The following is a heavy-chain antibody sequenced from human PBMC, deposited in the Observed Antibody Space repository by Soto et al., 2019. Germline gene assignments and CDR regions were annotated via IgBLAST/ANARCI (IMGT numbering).Heavy chain of an antibody. CDR2: VSRSGAAT. Sequence: EVQLLESGGGLVQPGGSLRLSCAASGYTFSKYAMIWVRQAPGQGLDWVAGVSRSGAATYYADSVKGRFTISRDNSKNTLSLRMNSLRAEDTALYYCAKGSGEVPTNWFDPWGQGTLVTVSS. J-gene: IGHJ5*02. D-gene: IGHD6-19*01. V-gene: IGHV3-23*01. CDR1: GYTFSKYA. CDR3: AKGSGEVPTNWFDP.